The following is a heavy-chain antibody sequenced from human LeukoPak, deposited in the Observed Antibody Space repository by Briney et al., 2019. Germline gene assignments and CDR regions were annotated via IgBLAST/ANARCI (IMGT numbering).Heavy chain of an antibody. J-gene: IGHJ4*02. CDR1: GFTFSNYW. Sequence: GGSLRLSCATSGFTFSNYWMHWVRQAPGTGLVWVSRIYSDGSSATYADSVKGRFTISRDNSKNTLYLQMNSLRAEDTAVYYCAKDLALGYFDWLSFDYWGQGTLVTVSS. V-gene: IGHV3-74*01. CDR3: AKDLALGYFDWLSFDY. D-gene: IGHD3-9*01. CDR2: IYSDGSSA.